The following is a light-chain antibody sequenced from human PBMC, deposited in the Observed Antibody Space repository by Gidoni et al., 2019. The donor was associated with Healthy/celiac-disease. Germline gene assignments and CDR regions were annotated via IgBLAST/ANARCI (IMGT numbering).Light chain of an antibody. CDR3: QQYGSSPRT. Sequence: EIVFTQSPGTLSLSPGERATLSCRASQSVSSSYLAWYQQEPGQAPRLLIYGASSRATGIPDRFSGSGSGTDFTLTISRLEPEDFAVYYCQQYGSSPRTFGQGTKVEIK. J-gene: IGKJ1*01. V-gene: IGKV3-20*01. CDR2: GAS. CDR1: QSVSSSY.